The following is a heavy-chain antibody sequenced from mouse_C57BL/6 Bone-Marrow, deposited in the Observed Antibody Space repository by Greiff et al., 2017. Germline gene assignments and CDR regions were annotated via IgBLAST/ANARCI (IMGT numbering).Heavy chain of an antibody. CDR3: ARDFYYDYDDYAMDY. CDR1: GYTFTSYD. V-gene: IGHV1-85*01. Sequence: QVQLQQSGPELVKPGASVKLSCKASGYTFTSYDINWVKQRPGQGLEWIGWIYPRDGSTKYNAKFKGKATLTVDTSSSTAYMELHSLTSEDSAVYFCARDFYYDYDDYAMDYWGQGTSVTVSS. CDR2: IYPRDGST. J-gene: IGHJ4*01. D-gene: IGHD2-4*01.